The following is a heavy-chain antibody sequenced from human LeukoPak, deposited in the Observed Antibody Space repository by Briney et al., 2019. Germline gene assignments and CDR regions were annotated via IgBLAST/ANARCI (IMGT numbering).Heavy chain of an antibody. CDR3: ARYLDYGGNSRVFQH. J-gene: IGHJ1*01. D-gene: IGHD4-23*01. CDR2: INQSGST. V-gene: IGHV4-34*01. CDR1: GGSFSDYD. Sequence: SETLSLTCAVYGGSFSDYDWSWIRQPPGKGLEWIGEINQSGSTNCDPSLKSRVSMSIDTSKSQFSLKLSSVTAADTAVYYCARYLDYGGNSRVFQHWGQGTLVTVSS.